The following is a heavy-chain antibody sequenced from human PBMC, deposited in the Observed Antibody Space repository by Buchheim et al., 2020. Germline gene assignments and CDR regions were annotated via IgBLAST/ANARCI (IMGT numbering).Heavy chain of an antibody. CDR1: GFTFKTHA. Sequence: EVQLLESGGALVQPGGSLRLSCAASGFTFKTHAMSWVRQAPGKGLEWVATISGGGGSTYYADSVKGRFTISRDNSENTLHLQMSGLRAGDTALYYCARDPHEYTNSPDYFDSWGQGTL. CDR3: ARDPHEYTNSPDYFDS. V-gene: IGHV3-23*01. D-gene: IGHD2/OR15-2a*01. CDR2: ISGGGGST. J-gene: IGHJ4*02.